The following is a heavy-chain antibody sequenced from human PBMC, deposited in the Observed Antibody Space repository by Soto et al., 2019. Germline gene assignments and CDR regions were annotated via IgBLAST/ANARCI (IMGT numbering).Heavy chain of an antibody. CDR3: AKQNYDILTGYSYYFEY. J-gene: IGHJ4*02. Sequence: GGSLRLSCAASGFTFRTYAMSWVRQAPGKGLEWVSAISGSGGSTYYADSVKGRFTISRDNSKNTLYLQMNSLRAEDTAVYYCAKQNYDILTGYSYYFEYWGQGTLVTVSS. CDR2: ISGSGGST. V-gene: IGHV3-23*01. D-gene: IGHD3-9*01. CDR1: GFTFRTYA.